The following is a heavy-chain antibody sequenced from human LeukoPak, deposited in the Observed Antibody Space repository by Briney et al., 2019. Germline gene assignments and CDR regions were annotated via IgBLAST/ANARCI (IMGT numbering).Heavy chain of an antibody. CDR1: GFTFSSYA. CDR2: ISWNSGSI. Sequence: PGGSLRLSCAASGFTFSSYAMSWVRQAPGKGLEWVSGISWNSGSIGYADSVKGRFTISRDNAKNSLYLEMNSLRAEDTALYYCAKDSGSVILRSGYFDLWGRGTLVTVSS. CDR3: AKDSGSVILRSGYFDL. V-gene: IGHV3-9*01. J-gene: IGHJ2*01. D-gene: IGHD3-10*02.